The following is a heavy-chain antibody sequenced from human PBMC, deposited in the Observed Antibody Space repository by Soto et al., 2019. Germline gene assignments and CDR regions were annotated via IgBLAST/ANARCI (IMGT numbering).Heavy chain of an antibody. Sequence: QVQLQESGPGLVKPSETLSLTCTVSGGSISGYFWSWIRQPPRKGPEWIGYIHHTGSTNYNPSLRSRVTISLDTSKNQFSLKSKYVTAADTARYYCAKDRGYSTDYYYGVEVWGRGTTVTVSS. CDR3: AKDRGYSTDYYYGVEV. D-gene: IGHD5-12*01. V-gene: IGHV4-59*01. CDR2: IHHTGST. J-gene: IGHJ6*02. CDR1: GGSISGYF.